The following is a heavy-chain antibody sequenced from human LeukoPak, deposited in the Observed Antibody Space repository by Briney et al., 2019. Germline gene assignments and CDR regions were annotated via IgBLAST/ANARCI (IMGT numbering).Heavy chain of an antibody. CDR2: IWFDGSNQ. CDR3: ARGPYSSSWYYFEY. Sequence: GGSLRLSCAASGFIFTSHGMHWVRQAPGKGLEWVAVIWFDGSNQFYADSVKGRFTISRDNSKNTLYQQMNSLRAEDTAVYYCARGPYSSSWYYFEYWGQGTLVTVSS. CDR1: GFIFTSHG. V-gene: IGHV3-33*01. D-gene: IGHD6-13*01. J-gene: IGHJ4*02.